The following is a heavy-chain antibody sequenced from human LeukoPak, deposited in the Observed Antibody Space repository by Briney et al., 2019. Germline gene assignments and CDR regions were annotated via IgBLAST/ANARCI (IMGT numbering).Heavy chain of an antibody. CDR1: GFTFSSYA. CDR2: ISGSCGST. V-gene: IGHV3-23*01. D-gene: IGHD3-16*01. J-gene: IGHJ4*02. Sequence: GGPLRLSCAASGFTFSSYAISWVGQAPAKGLEWVSAISGSCGSTYYADSVKGRFTISRDNSKNTLYLQMNSLRAEDTAVYYCAKDGEEFYDYVWGSSLYYFDYWGQGTLVTVSS. CDR3: AKDGEEFYDYVWGSSLYYFDY.